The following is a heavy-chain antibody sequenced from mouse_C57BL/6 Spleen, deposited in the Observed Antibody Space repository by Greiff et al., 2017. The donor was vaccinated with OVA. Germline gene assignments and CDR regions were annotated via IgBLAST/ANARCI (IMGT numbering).Heavy chain of an antibody. V-gene: IGHV2-2*01. CDR1: GFSLTSYG. J-gene: IGHJ4*01. CDR3: ARTYGYDVDYAMDD. D-gene: IGHD2-2*01. CDR2: IWSGGST. Sequence: VQGVESGPGLVQPSQSLSITCTVSGFSLTSYGVHWVRQSPGKGLEWLGVIWSGGSTDYNAAFISRLSISKDNSKSQVFFKMNSLQADDTAIYYCARTYGYDVDYAMDDWGQGTSVTVSS.